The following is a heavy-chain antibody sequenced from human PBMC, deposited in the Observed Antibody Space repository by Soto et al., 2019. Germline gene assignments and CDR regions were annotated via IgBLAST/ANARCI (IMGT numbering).Heavy chain of an antibody. Sequence: DVQLVESGGGLIQPGESLRLSCAAFGLTISGEKYVAWVRQAPGKGLGWVSALYDVDGSFYADSVKGRFTTSSDSSKTTVYLQMNDLRPDDTAVYYCATWHEREHAYDVWGQGTTVTVSS. CDR3: ATWHEREHAYDV. CDR2: LYDVDGS. V-gene: IGHV3-53*01. D-gene: IGHD1-1*01. J-gene: IGHJ3*01. CDR1: GLTISGEKY.